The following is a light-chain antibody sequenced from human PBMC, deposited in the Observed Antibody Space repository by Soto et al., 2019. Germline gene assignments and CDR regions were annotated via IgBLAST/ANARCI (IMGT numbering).Light chain of an antibody. CDR2: GAS. J-gene: IGKJ5*01. CDR1: QSVSSN. V-gene: IGKV3-15*01. Sequence: EIVMTQSPATLSVSPGERATLSCRASQSVSSNLAWYQQKPGQAPRLLIYGASTRATGIPARFSGSGSGTEFTLTISSLQSEDFAVYYCQPYNNPPITFGQGTRLEIK. CDR3: QPYNNPPIT.